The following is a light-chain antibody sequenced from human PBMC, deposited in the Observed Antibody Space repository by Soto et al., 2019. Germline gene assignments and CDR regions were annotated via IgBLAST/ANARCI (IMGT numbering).Light chain of an antibody. CDR1: QSVSNNY. Sequence: EVVLTQSPGTLSLSPGERATLSCRASQSVSNNYFAWYQQKPGQAPRLLIFGSSDRATGIPDRFSGSGSGTDFTLTISRREPEDFAVYYWQQYGSSPPYTFGQGTKLEIK. CDR2: GSS. CDR3: QQYGSSPPYT. J-gene: IGKJ2*01. V-gene: IGKV3-20*01.